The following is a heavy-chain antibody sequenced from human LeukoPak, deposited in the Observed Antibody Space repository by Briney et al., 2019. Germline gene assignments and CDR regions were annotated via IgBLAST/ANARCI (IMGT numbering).Heavy chain of an antibody. CDR3: ARANFLYGSSTTCPFDY. CDR1: GYTFTYYY. V-gene: IGHV1-2*02. D-gene: IGHD2-2*01. Sequence: ASVQFSCKASGYTFTYYYMHWVRQAPGQGFEWMGWINLNDGDTNYAQKFKGRVTMTRDTSISTAHMEVSRLRSDDTAVYYCARANFLYGSSTTCPFDYWGQGTLVTVSS. J-gene: IGHJ4*02. CDR2: INLNDGDT.